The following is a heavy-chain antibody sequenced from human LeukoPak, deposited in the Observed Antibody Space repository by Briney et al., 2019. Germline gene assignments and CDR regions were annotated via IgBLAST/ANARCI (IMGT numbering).Heavy chain of an antibody. CDR1: GFTFSSYS. D-gene: IGHD4-17*01. J-gene: IGHJ4*02. CDR2: ISSSSSYI. Sequence: GGSLRLSCAASGFTFSSYSMNWVRQAPGKGLEWVSSISSSSSYIYYADLVKGRFTISRDNAKNSLYLQMNSLRAEDTAVYYCARELLGYGDRDGYWGQGTLVTVSS. CDR3: ARELLGYGDRDGY. V-gene: IGHV3-21*01.